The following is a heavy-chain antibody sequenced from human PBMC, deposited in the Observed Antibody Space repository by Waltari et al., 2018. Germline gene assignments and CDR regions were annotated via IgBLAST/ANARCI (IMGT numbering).Heavy chain of an antibody. V-gene: IGHV1-69*01. CDR3: ARVLPRHYYDSSGG. CDR2: IIPIFGTA. D-gene: IGHD3-22*01. Sequence: QVQLVQSGAEVKKPGSSVKVSCKASGGTFSSYAIRWVRPAPGQGREWMGGIIPIFGTANYAQKFQGRVTITADESTSTAYMELSSLRSEDTAVYYCARVLPRHYYDSSGGWGQGTLVTVSS. CDR1: GGTFSSYA. J-gene: IGHJ4*02.